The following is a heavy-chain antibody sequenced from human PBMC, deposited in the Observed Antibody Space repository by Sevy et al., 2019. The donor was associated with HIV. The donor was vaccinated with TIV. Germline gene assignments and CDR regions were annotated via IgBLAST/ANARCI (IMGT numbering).Heavy chain of an antibody. J-gene: IGHJ4*02. CDR1: EFMFSTYA. Sequence: GWSLRLSCAASEFMFSTYAMHWVRQAPGKGLEWVAVISYDGSSHYYADSVKGRFTISRDNSKNTLFLQMNSLRLEDTAFYYCARDAGYSTDWYPSDYWGQGTLVTVSS. CDR3: ARDAGYSTDWYPSDY. CDR2: ISYDGSSH. V-gene: IGHV3-30-3*01. D-gene: IGHD6-19*01.